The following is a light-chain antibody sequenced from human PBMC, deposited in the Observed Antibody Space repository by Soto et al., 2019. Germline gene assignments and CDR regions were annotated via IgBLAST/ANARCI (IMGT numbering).Light chain of an antibody. CDR3: SSYTSSNNFV. J-gene: IGLJ1*01. V-gene: IGLV2-14*01. Sequence: QSVLTQPASVSGSPGQSITISCTGTSSGVGGYNYVSWYQQHPGKAPKLMIYEVSNRPSGVSNRFSGSKSGNTASLTISGLQAEDEADYYCSSYTSSNNFVFGSGTKVTVL. CDR2: EVS. CDR1: SSGVGGYNY.